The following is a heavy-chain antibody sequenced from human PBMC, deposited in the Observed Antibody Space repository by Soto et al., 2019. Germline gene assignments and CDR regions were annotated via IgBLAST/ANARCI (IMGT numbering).Heavy chain of an antibody. CDR2: ISGSGGST. CDR3: AKRYNAFWSEGAFDI. Sequence: GESLRLSCAASGFTFSSYAMSWVRQAPGKGLEWVSAISGSGGSTYYVDSVKGRFTISRETSKNTLYLQMNSLIAEDTAVYAGAKRYNAFWSEGAFDIWGQGTMGTVSS. CDR1: GFTFSSYA. J-gene: IGHJ3*02. D-gene: IGHD3-3*01. V-gene: IGHV3-23*01.